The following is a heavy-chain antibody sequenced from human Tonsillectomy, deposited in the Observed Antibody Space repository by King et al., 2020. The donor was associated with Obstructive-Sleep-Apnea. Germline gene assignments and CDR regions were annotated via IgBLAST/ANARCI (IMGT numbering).Heavy chain of an antibody. CDR2: INPNSGGT. D-gene: IGHD6-13*01. CDR3: ARDGGQQLVRFNWFDP. CDR1: GYTFTDYY. Sequence: VQLVESGAEVKKPGASVKVSCRAAGYTFTDYYIHWVRQAPGHGLECVGWINPNSGGTNYAQKLQGRVTMTRDTSIITAYMELSRLRADDTAVYYCARDGGQQLVRFNWFDPWGQGTLVTVSS. V-gene: IGHV1-2*02. J-gene: IGHJ5*02.